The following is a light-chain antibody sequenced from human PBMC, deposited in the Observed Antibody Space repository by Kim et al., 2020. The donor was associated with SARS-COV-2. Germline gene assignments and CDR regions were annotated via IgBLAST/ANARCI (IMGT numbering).Light chain of an antibody. Sequence: QSVLTQPPSVSAAPGQKVTISCSGSSSNIGHNYVSWYQQLPGTAPTLLIYDNNNRPSGIPDRFSGSKSGTSATLCITGLQTGDEADYYCGTWDSSLSAVVFGGGTQLTVL. CDR3: GTWDSSLSAVV. J-gene: IGLJ2*01. CDR1: SSNIGHNY. V-gene: IGLV1-51*01. CDR2: DNN.